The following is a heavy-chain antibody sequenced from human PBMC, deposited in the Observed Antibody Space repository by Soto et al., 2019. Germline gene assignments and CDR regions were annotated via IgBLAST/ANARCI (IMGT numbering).Heavy chain of an antibody. D-gene: IGHD2-15*01. CDR3: ARTVGWLDP. V-gene: IGHV6-1*01. CDR2: TYYRSKWYK. J-gene: IGHJ5*02. CDR1: GDSVSSNSAA. Sequence: SQTLSLTCAISGDSVSSNSAAWNWIRQSPSRGLEWLGRTYYRSKWYKEYAASVRSRITINPDTSKNQFSLQLNSVSPEDTALYYCARTVGWLDPWGQGPLGTAPS.